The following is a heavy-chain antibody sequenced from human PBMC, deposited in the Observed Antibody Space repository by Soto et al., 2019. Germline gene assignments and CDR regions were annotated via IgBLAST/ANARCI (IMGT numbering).Heavy chain of an antibody. J-gene: IGHJ4*02. D-gene: IGHD2-2*01. CDR1: GFTFSSYA. V-gene: IGHV3-23*01. CDR2: ISGSGGST. Sequence: EVQLLESGGGLVQPGGSLRLSCAASGFTFSSYAMSWVRQAPGKGLEWVSAISGSGGSTDYADSVKGRFTISRDNSTNTLYLQITSLRAEDTAVYYCAKGYCSSTSCREDYWGQGTLVTVSS. CDR3: AKGYCSSTSCREDY.